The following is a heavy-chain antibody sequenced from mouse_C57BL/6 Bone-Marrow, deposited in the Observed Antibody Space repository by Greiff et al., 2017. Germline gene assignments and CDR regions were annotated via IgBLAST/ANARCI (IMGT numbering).Heavy chain of an antibody. CDR3: ARGYSSSYYGSSYDWYFDV. CDR2: INPNNGGT. V-gene: IGHV1-18*01. CDR1: GYTFTDYN. J-gene: IGHJ1*03. D-gene: IGHD1-1*01. Sequence: EVQLQQSGPELVKPGASVKIPCKASGYTFTDYNMDWVKQSHGKSLEWIGDINPNNGGTIYNQKFKGKATLTVDKSSSTAYMELRSLTSEDTAVYYCARGYSSSYYGSSYDWYFDVWGTGTTVTVSS.